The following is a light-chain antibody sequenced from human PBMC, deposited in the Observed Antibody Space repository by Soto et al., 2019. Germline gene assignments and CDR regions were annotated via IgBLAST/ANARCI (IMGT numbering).Light chain of an antibody. CDR3: QQSYRTPRT. Sequence: DIKMTQSTYALSSSVXXRGTXTCRASQSISSYVNWYQQKPGKAPKXXIYAASSLQSGVPSRFSGSGSGTDFTLTISSLQPEDFATYYCQQSYRTPRTFGQGTKVDIK. CDR1: QSISSY. J-gene: IGKJ1*01. V-gene: IGKV1-39*01. CDR2: AAS.